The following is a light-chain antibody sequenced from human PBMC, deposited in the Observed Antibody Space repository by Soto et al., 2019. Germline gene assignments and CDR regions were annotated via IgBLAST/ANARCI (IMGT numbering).Light chain of an antibody. Sequence: EIVLTQSPGTLSLSPGERATLSCRASQSVSSSYLAWYQQKPGQAPRLLIYGASSRATGIPDRFSGSGSGXXXXLXIXXLXPXDFAVYYCQQYGISPYTFGQGTKLEIK. CDR2: GAS. CDR1: QSVSSSY. V-gene: IGKV3-20*01. J-gene: IGKJ2*01. CDR3: QQYGISPYT.